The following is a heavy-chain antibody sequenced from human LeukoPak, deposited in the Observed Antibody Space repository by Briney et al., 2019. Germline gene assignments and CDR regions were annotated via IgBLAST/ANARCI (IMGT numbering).Heavy chain of an antibody. Sequence: SETLSLTCTVSGGSISSGDYYRSWIRQPPGKGLEWIGYIYYSGSTYYNPSLKSRVTISVDTSKNQFSLKLSSVTAADTAVYYCARRPPRYYYDSSGYYYGYWGQGTLVTASS. D-gene: IGHD3-22*01. CDR2: IYYSGST. V-gene: IGHV4-30-4*01. CDR1: GGSISSGDYY. CDR3: ARRPPRYYYDSSGYYYGY. J-gene: IGHJ4*02.